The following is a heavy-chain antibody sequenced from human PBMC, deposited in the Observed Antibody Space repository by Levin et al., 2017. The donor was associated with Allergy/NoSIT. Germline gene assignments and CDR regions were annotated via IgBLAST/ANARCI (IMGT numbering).Heavy chain of an antibody. CDR3: ARALPEEDWLIYFDN. CDR1: GGSIAGYY. V-gene: IGHV4-59*08. D-gene: IGHD3-9*01. CDR2: IYYSGRT. J-gene: IGHJ4*02. Sequence: PSETLSLTCTVSGGSIAGYYWAWIRLPPGKGLEWIAYIYYSGRTKYNPSLESRVALSVATSNNQFSLTLSSVTAADTAVYYCARALPEEDWLIYFDNWGQGTLVTVSS.